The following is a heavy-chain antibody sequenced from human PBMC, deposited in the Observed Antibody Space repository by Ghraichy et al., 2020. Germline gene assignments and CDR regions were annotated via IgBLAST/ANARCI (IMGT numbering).Heavy chain of an antibody. D-gene: IGHD2-2*01. CDR1: GFTFTNHR. CDR3: AREAYCSSTTCYSETSLDY. V-gene: IGHV3-30*01. J-gene: IGHJ4*02. CDR2: ISNDGSQK. Sequence: LSLTCAASGFTFTNHRMHWVRQAPGKGLEWVAVISNDGSQKYYADSLKGRFTISRDNSKNTVFLQVNSLSPEDPAIYYCAREAYCSSTTCYSETSLDYWGRGTLVTVSS.